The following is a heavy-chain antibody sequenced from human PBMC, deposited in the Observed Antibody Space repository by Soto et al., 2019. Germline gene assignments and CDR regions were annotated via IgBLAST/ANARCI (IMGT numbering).Heavy chain of an antibody. CDR1: GFIVSSSY. Sequence: DVQLVETGGGLIQPGGSLRLSCAASGFIVSSSYMSWVRQAPGKGLEWVSVIYSDGRTYYADSVKGRFTISRDNSKNTLYLQINSPSPEDTAVYYCARCSGWYGQWLFDCWGQGTLVTVSS. CDR3: ARCSGWYGQWLFDC. D-gene: IGHD6-13*01. J-gene: IGHJ4*02. V-gene: IGHV3-53*02. CDR2: IYSDGRT.